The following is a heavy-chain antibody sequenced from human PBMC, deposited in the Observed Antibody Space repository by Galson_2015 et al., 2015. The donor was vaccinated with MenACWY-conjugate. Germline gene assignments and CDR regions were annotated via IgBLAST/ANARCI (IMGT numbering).Heavy chain of an antibody. CDR3: ARETYYIGSLCWFDP. J-gene: IGHJ5*02. CDR2: ISGSGDNT. CDR1: GFTFSRHT. V-gene: IGHV3-23*01. D-gene: IGHD3-10*01. Sequence: SLRLSCEASGFTFSRHTMTWVRQAPGKGLEWVSTISGSGDNTYYPDSVKGRFTISRDNSKDTLYLQMNSLRAEDAALYYCARETYYIGSLCWFDPWGQGTLVTFSS.